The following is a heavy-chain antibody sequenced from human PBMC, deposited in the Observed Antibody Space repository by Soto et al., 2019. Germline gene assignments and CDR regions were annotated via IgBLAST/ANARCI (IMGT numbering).Heavy chain of an antibody. V-gene: IGHV4-30-2*01. J-gene: IGHJ4*02. CDR1: GGSISSGGYS. Sequence: SETLSLTCAVSGGSISSGGYSWSWIRQPPGKGLECIGYIYHSVSTYYNPSLKSRVTISVDTSKNQFSLKLSSVTAADTAVYYCARGYYGSGSPYYFDYWGQGTLVTVSS. CDR3: ARGYYGSGSPYYFDY. CDR2: IYHSVST. D-gene: IGHD3-10*01.